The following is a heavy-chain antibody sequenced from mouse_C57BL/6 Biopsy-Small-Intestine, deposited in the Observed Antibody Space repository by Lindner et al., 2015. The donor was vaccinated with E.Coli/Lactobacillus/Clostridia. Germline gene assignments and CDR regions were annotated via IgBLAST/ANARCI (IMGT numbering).Heavy chain of an antibody. D-gene: IGHD2-5*01. CDR1: GYTFTNYV. CDR3: ALYYNNYVFAY. V-gene: IGHV1-14*01. Sequence: VQLQESGPELIKPGASVKMSCKASGYTFTNYVMHWVKQKPGQGLEWIGYINPYNDVTNYNEKFKGKATLTSDKSSSTAYMELSSLTSEDSAVYYCALYYNNYVFAYWGQGTLVTVSA. J-gene: IGHJ3*01. CDR2: INPYNDVT.